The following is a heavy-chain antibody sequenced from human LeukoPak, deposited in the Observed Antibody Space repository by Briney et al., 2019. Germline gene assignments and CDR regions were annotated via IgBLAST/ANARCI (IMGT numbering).Heavy chain of an antibody. Sequence: GSLRLSCAASGFTFSSYSMNWVRQAPGKGLEWVSSISSSSSYIYYADSVKGRFTISRDNAKNSLYLQMNSLRAEDTAVYYCAREKGSGWPLNNFDYWGQGTLVTVSS. CDR1: GFTFSSYS. V-gene: IGHV3-21*01. D-gene: IGHD6-19*01. CDR3: AREKGSGWPLNNFDY. J-gene: IGHJ4*02. CDR2: ISSSSSYI.